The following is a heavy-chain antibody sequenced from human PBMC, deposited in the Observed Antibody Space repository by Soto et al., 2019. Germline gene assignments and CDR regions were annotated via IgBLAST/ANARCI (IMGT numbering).Heavy chain of an antibody. V-gene: IGHV1-8*01. CDR1: GYTFTSYD. D-gene: IGHD2-2*01. Sequence: ASVKVSCKASGYTFTSYDINWVRQATGQGLEWMGWMNPNSGNTGYAQKFQGRVTMTRNTSISTAYMELSSLRSEDTAVYYCARGSEYQLLSAWGWFDPWGQGTQVTVSS. CDR2: MNPNSGNT. CDR3: ARGSEYQLLSAWGWFDP. J-gene: IGHJ5*02.